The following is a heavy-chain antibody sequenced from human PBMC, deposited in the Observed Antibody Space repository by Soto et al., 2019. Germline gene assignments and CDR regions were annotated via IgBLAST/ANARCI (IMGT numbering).Heavy chain of an antibody. CDR1: GGTVSSYA. CDR2: IIPVFGTV. CDR3: ARGYCSGGSCFKYNYHGMDV. V-gene: IGHV1-69*12. D-gene: IGHD2-15*01. Sequence: QVQLVQSGAEVQKPGSSVKVSCKASGGTVSSYAISWVRQAPGQGLEWMGGIIPVFGTVNYAQKLQGRVTITADESTSTAYRELSSLRSEDTAVYYCARGYCSGGSCFKYNYHGMDVWGQGTTVTGSS. J-gene: IGHJ6*02.